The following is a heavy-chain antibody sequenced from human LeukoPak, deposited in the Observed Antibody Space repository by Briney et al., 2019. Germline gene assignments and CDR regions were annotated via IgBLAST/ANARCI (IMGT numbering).Heavy chain of an antibody. CDR3: ARETMLAGFASGLGFNY. V-gene: IGHV4-59*01. CDR1: GFTFSSYA. D-gene: IGHD6-19*01. CDR2: IHGSGNT. J-gene: IGHJ4*02. Sequence: GSLRLSCAASGFTFSSYAMSWVRQPPGKGLEWIGNIHGSGNTNYNPSLKSRLSMSLDTSRNQFSLNLTSVTAADTATYYCARETMLAGFASGLGFNYWGQGILVIVSS.